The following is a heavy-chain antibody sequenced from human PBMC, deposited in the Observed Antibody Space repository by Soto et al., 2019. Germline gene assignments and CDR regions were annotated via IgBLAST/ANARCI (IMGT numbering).Heavy chain of an antibody. Sequence: ASVKVSCKASGYTFTSYYMHWVRQAPGQGLEWMGWINPNSGGTNYAQKFQGWVTMTRDTSISTAYMELSRLRSDDTAVYYCARDLRVVPAAMRYYYYYGMDVWGQGTTVTVSS. CDR2: INPNSGGT. CDR1: GYTFTSYY. J-gene: IGHJ6*02. V-gene: IGHV1-2*04. D-gene: IGHD2-2*01. CDR3: ARDLRVVPAAMRYYYYYGMDV.